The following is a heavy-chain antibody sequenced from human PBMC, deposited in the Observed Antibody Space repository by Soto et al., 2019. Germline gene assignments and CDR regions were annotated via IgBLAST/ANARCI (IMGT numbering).Heavy chain of an antibody. D-gene: IGHD5-18*01. V-gene: IGHV4-59*01. J-gene: IGHJ4*02. Sequence: SETLSLTCTVSGGPISGYFWNWIRQPPGKELEWIGYMSYTGNTNYNPSLTSRVSISVDTSKNQFSLNLNSVTAADTAVYYCARADTAIVPLAQWGQGTLVTVSS. CDR1: GGPISGYF. CDR2: MSYTGNT. CDR3: ARADTAIVPLAQ.